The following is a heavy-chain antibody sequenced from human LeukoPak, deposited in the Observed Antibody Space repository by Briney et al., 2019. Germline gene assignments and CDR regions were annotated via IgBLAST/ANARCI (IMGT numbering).Heavy chain of an antibody. CDR1: GGSSSFYY. Sequence: PSETLSLTCTVSGGSSSFYYWTWIRQPPGKGLEWIGNIHTSGSTDYNPSLKSRVTVSIDTSKNQFSLRLSSVTAADTAVYYCVRPGQSSWWVYFSYWGQGTVVTVSS. V-gene: IGHV4-4*09. CDR2: IHTSGST. D-gene: IGHD2-15*01. CDR3: VRPGQSSWWVYFSY. J-gene: IGHJ4*02.